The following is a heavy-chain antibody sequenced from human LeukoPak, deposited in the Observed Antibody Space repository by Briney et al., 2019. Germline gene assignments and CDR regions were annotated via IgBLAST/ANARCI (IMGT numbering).Heavy chain of an antibody. CDR2: ISGSGGST. Sequence: PGGSLRLSCAASGFTFSSYAMSWVRQAPGKGLEWVSAISGSGGSTYYADSVKGRFTISRDNSKNTPYLQMNSLRAEDTAVYYCARGTGPNYYYYGMDVWGQGTTVTVSS. CDR3: ARGTGPNYYYYGMDV. D-gene: IGHD7-27*01. J-gene: IGHJ6*02. V-gene: IGHV3-23*01. CDR1: GFTFSSYA.